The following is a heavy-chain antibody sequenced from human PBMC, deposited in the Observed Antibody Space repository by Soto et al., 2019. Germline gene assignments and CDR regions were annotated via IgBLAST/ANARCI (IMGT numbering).Heavy chain of an antibody. Sequence: QVQLVESGGGVVQPGRSLRLSCAASGFTFSTYGMHWVRQSPGKGLEWVAIIWSDGSEKYYADSVKGRFTNSRDNSKNPLSLQMDSLRDGDTAVYYCARDKYSSGSGGIDYWGQGTLVTVSS. CDR3: ARDKYSSGSGGIDY. D-gene: IGHD6-19*01. J-gene: IGHJ4*02. CDR1: GFTFSTYG. V-gene: IGHV3-33*01. CDR2: IWSDGSEK.